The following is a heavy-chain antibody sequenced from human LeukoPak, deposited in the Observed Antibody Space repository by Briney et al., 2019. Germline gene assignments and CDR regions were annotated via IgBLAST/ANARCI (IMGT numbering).Heavy chain of an antibody. V-gene: IGHV4-59*12. CDR3: ARRRISYYDSSGYYQNYFDY. J-gene: IGHJ4*02. CDR2: IYYSGST. Sequence: SETLSLTCTVSGGSISSYYWSWIWQPPGKGLEWIGYIYYSGSTNYNPSLKSRVTISVDTSKNQFSLKLSSVTAADTAVYYCARRRISYYDSSGYYQNYFDYWGQGTLVTVSS. CDR1: GGSISSYY. D-gene: IGHD3-22*01.